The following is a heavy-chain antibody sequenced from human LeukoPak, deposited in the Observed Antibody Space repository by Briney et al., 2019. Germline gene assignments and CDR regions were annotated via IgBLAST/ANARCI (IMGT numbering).Heavy chain of an antibody. CDR1: AGSINSGDYY. CDR2: IYSPGTN. V-gene: IGHV4-61*02. Sequence: SQTLSLTCTVSAGSINSGDYYWSWIRQPAGKGLVWIGRIYSPGTNYNYNPSVKSRVTISIDTSKNQFSLKLTSVTAADTAVYYCARGIGTSYDSSRDAFDIWGQGTMVTVSS. CDR3: ARGIGTSYDSSRDAFDI. J-gene: IGHJ3*02. D-gene: IGHD3-22*01.